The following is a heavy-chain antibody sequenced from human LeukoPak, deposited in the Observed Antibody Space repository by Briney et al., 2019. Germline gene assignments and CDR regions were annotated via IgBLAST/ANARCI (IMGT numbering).Heavy chain of an antibody. Sequence: GASVKVSCKASGYTFTSYGISWVRQAPGQGLEWMGWISAYNGNTNYAQKLQGRVTMTTDTSTSTAYMELRSLRSDDTAVYYCATERITGTSDYFDYWGQGTLVTVSS. J-gene: IGHJ4*02. CDR1: GYTFTSYG. CDR3: ATERITGTSDYFDY. CDR2: ISAYNGNT. V-gene: IGHV1-18*01. D-gene: IGHD1-20*01.